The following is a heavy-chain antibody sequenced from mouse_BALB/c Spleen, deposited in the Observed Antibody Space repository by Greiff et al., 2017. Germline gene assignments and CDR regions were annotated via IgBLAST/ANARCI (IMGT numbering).Heavy chain of an antibody. D-gene: IGHD1-1*02. CDR1: GYSITSDYA. J-gene: IGHJ3*01. CDR2: ISYSGST. CDR3: AREGLSFDY. Sequence: EVQLVESGPGLVKPSQSLSLTCTVTGYSITSDYAWNWIRQFPGNKLEWMGYISYSGSTSYNPSLKSRISITRDTSKNQFFLQLNSVTTEDTATYYCAREGLSFDYWGQGTLVTVSA. V-gene: IGHV3-2*02.